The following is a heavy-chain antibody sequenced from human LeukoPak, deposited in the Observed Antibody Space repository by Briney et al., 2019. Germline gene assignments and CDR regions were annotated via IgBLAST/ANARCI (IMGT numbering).Heavy chain of an antibody. CDR1: GDSISSGDYY. CDR3: ARGGPILLSFGEQPGQPTGGFDP. CDR2: ISSIGST. J-gene: IGHJ5*02. Sequence: PSETLSLTCTVSGDSISSGDYYWSWIRQPAGKGLEWIGRISSIGSTNYNPSLKSRVTISVDTSKNQFSLNLNSVTAADTAVYHCARGGPILLSFGEQPGQPTGGFDPWGQGTLVTVSS. V-gene: IGHV4-61*02. D-gene: IGHD3-10*01.